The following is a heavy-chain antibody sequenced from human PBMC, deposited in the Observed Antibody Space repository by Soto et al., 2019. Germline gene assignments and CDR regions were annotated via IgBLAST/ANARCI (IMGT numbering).Heavy chain of an antibody. V-gene: IGHV4-59*08. CDR2: MGYNGCT. Sequence: PSETLSLTCTISGGPMSNYYCSWFRQPPGKGLEWIGYMGYNGCTSYNPSLRSRVTISLDTSKNQFSVKLSSVTAADTAVYYCARHTPPSYGYFDYWGQGTLVTVSS. J-gene: IGHJ4*02. CDR3: ARHTPPSYGYFDY. CDR1: GGPMSNYY. D-gene: IGHD5-18*01.